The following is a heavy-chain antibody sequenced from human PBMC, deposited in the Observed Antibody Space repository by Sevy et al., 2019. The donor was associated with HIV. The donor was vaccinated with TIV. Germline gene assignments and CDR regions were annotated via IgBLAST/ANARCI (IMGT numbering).Heavy chain of an antibody. J-gene: IGHJ5*02. CDR1: GFTFSSYG. CDR3: AREGALGYCTNGVCYPNWFDP. CDR2: IWYDGSNK. Sequence: GGSVRLSCAASGFTFSSYGMHWVRQAPGKGLEWVAVIWYDGSNKYYADSVKGRFTISRDNSKNTLDLQMNSLRAEDPAVYYCAREGALGYCTNGVCYPNWFDPWGQGTLVTVSS. D-gene: IGHD2-8*01. V-gene: IGHV3-33*01.